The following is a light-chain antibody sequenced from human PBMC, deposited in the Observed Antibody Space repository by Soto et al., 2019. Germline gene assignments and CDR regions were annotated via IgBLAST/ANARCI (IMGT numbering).Light chain of an antibody. V-gene: IGLV1-40*01. CDR2: ANT. CDR3: QSFDSSLTGLI. Sequence: QPVLPQPPSVTGAPGQRVTISCTGNNSNIGAGSGVNWYQQFPDKAPKLLIYANTHRPSGVPARFSGSTSATSASLAITGLQTQDEADYYCQSFDSSLTGLIFGGGTKVTVL. J-gene: IGLJ2*01. CDR1: NSNIGAGSG.